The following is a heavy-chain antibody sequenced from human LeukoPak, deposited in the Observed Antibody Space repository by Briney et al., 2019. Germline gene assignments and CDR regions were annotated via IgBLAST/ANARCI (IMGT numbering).Heavy chain of an antibody. CDR2: ISGRGGST. CDR1: GFTFSSYA. Sequence: GGSLRLSCAASGFTFSSYAMSWVRQAPGKGLEWASAISGRGGSTYYADSVKGRFTISRDKSKNTLYLQMNSLRAEDTAVYYCAKWQGNHFYYYYYMDVWGKGTTVTVSS. CDR3: AKWQGNHFYYYYYMDV. D-gene: IGHD3-10*01. V-gene: IGHV3-23*01. J-gene: IGHJ6*03.